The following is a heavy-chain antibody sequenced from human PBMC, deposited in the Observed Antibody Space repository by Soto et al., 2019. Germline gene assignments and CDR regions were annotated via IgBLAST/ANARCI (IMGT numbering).Heavy chain of an antibody. J-gene: IGHJ5*02. CDR1: GFTFGTYT. CDR3: ECDLSGVGPVP. Sequence: SMTLSCTASGFTFGTYTMHWGRQAPGKGLEWVAVISSDSNNKYYSDSVMGRFTISRDNSKDTLYLQMNSLRFEDTAVYLWECDLSGVGPVPGGKGPLV. D-gene: IGHD1-26*01. V-gene: IGHV3-30-3*01. CDR2: ISSDSNNK.